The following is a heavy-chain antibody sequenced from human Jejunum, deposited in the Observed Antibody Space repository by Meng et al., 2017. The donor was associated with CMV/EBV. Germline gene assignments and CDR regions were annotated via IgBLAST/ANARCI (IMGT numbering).Heavy chain of an antibody. J-gene: IGHJ4*02. V-gene: IGHV1-69*02. D-gene: IGHD1-1*01. CDR2: IIPILDIA. CDR1: TFNTYT. Sequence: TFNTYTINWVRQAPGPGLEWMGRIIPILDIANSAQNFQGRLTIIADRSTSTAYMELTRLRSDDTAVYYCATSTATTSNFGRVWNSWGQGTRVTVSS. CDR3: ATSTATTSNFGRVWNS.